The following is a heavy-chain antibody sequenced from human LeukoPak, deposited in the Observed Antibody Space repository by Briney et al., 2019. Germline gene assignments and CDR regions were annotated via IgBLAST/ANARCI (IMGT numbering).Heavy chain of an antibody. CDR2: ISGSGGST. V-gene: IGHV3-23*01. J-gene: IGHJ3*02. CDR3: ARALDAFDI. CDR1: GFTFSSYA. Sequence: QTGGSLRLSCAASGFTFSSYAMSWVRQAPGKGLEWVSAISGSGGSTYYADSVKGRFTISRDNAKNSLYLQMNSLRAEDTAVYYCARALDAFDIWGQGTMVTVSS.